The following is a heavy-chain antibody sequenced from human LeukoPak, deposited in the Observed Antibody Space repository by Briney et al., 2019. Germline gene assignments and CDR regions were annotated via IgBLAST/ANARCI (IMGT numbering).Heavy chain of an antibody. D-gene: IGHD3-10*01. CDR1: GFTFSSYD. CDR2: ISSSGGII. V-gene: IGHV3-23*01. J-gene: IGHJ4*02. CDR3: AKPYNPGSGSYDY. Sequence: GGSLRLSCAASGFTFSSYDMSWVRQATGKGLEWDSVISSSGGIIYYADSVRGRFTISRDNSKNTLYLQMNSLRAEDTAVYYCAKPYNPGSGSYDYWGQGTLVTVSS.